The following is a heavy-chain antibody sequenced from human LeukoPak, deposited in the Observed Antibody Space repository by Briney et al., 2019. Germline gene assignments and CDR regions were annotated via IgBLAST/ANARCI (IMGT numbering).Heavy chain of an antibody. CDR3: ATQRGSYLWGTDFDY. J-gene: IGHJ4*02. CDR2: INPNSGDT. Sequence: GASVKVSCKASGYTFTGYYMHWVRQAPGQGLKWMGWINPNSGDTKFAREFQGRVTMTRDTSISTAYMGLSRLRSDDTAVYYCATQRGSYLWGTDFDYWGQGTLVTVSS. CDR1: GYTFTGYY. V-gene: IGHV1-2*02. D-gene: IGHD3-16*01.